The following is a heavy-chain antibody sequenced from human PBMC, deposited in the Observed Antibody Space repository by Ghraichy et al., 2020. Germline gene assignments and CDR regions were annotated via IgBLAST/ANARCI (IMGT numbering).Heavy chain of an antibody. Sequence: GGSLRLSCAASGFAFSSISMNWVRQAPGKGLEWVSYINEVSSQTYYADSVRGRFTISRDNAENSLYLQMNSLTADDTARYYCTKDTGVAARDSGMDVWGRGTAVTVSS. D-gene: IGHD6-25*01. CDR1: GFAFSSIS. CDR2: INEVSSQT. J-gene: IGHJ6*02. V-gene: IGHV3-21*06. CDR3: TKDTGVAARDSGMDV.